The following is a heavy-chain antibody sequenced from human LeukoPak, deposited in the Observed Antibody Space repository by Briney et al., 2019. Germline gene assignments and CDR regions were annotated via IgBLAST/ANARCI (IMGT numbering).Heavy chain of an antibody. V-gene: IGHV3-23*01. J-gene: IGHJ4*02. Sequence: GGSLRLSCAASGFIFNSHAMSWVRQAPGKGLEWVSGISGSGGSTYHADSVKGRSTIFRDNAKNTLYLQMNSLRAEDTAVYYCVRDLGGRSGHWGQGTLVTVSS. CDR3: VRDLGGRSGH. D-gene: IGHD1-26*01. CDR2: ISGSGGST. CDR1: GFIFNSHA.